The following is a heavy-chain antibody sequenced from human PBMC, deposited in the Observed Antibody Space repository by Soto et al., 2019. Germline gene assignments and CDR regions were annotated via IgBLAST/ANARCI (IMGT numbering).Heavy chain of an antibody. CDR1: GGSISSYY. V-gene: IGHV4-59*01. J-gene: IGHJ4*02. D-gene: IGHD3-10*01. Sequence: QVQLQESGPGLVKPSETLSLTCTVSGGSISSYYWSWIRQPPGKGLEWIGYIYYSGSTNYNPSLKSRVTISVDTSKNQFSLKLSSVTAADTAVYYCARDSGMVRGVILDYWGQGTLVTVSS. CDR3: ARDSGMVRGVILDY. CDR2: IYYSGST.